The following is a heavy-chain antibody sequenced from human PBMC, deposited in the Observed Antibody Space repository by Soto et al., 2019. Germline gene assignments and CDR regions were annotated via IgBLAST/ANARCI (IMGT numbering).Heavy chain of an antibody. V-gene: IGHV1-69*13. J-gene: IGHJ6*02. Sequence: SVKVSCKASGGTFSSYAISWVRQAPGQGLEWMGGIIPIFGTANYAQKFQGRVTITADESTSTAYMELSSLRSEDTAVYYCASNEQPTYYYGMDVWGQGTTVTVSS. D-gene: IGHD1-1*01. CDR1: GGTFSSYA. CDR3: ASNEQPTYYYGMDV. CDR2: IIPIFGTA.